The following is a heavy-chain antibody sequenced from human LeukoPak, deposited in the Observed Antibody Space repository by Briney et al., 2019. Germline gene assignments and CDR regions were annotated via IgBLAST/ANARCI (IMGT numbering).Heavy chain of an antibody. CDR2: INPNSGGT. CDR3: ARAPRMIVVVTKSRYYFDY. J-gene: IGHJ4*02. D-gene: IGHD3-22*01. Sequence: GASVKVSCKASGYTFTGYYMHWVRQAPGQGLEWMGWINPNSGGTNYAQKFQGRVTMTRDTSISTAYMELSRLRSDDTAVYYCARAPRMIVVVTKSRYYFDYWGQGTLVTVSS. CDR1: GYTFTGYY. V-gene: IGHV1-2*02.